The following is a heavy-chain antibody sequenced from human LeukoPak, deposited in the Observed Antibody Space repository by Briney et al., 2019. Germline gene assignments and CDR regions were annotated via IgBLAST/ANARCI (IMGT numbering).Heavy chain of an antibody. CDR1: GFPFSSYG. V-gene: IGHV3-30*02. J-gene: IGHJ4*02. D-gene: IGHD1-26*01. Sequence: GGSLRLSCAASGFPFSSYGMHGVRQAPGKGLEWVAFIRYDGSNKYYADSVKGRFTISRDNSKNTLYLQMNSLRAEDTAVYYCAKRRGSGSYVPFDYWGQGTLVTVSS. CDR2: IRYDGSNK. CDR3: AKRRGSGSYVPFDY.